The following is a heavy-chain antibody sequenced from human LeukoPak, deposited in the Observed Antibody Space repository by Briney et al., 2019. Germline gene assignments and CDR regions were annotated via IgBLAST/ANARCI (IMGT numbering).Heavy chain of an antibody. CDR2: TFYRGSS. J-gene: IGHJ5*02. V-gene: IGHV4-59*12. CDR3: ARDYDGSGLSWFDR. CDR1: GGSISGFY. Sequence: SETLSLTCSVSGGSISGFYWSWIREPPGKGLEWIGYTFYRGSSNYNPSLKTRVTMSVDTSKNLFSLKLSSVTAADTAVYYCARDYDGSGLSWFDRWGQGTLVTVSS. D-gene: IGHD3-22*01.